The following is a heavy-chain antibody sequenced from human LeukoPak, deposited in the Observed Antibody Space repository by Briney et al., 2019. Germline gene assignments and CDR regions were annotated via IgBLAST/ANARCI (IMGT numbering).Heavy chain of an antibody. D-gene: IGHD6-19*01. Sequence: SETLSLTCTVSGGSITSYYWTWIRQPPGKGLEWIGFIYGDGSTNYNPSLKSRVTISVDTSKNQFSLKLSSVTAADTAVYYCARLAPVAGILDLWGRGTLVTVSS. V-gene: IGHV4-59*08. CDR1: GGSITSYY. CDR2: IYGDGST. CDR3: ARLAPVAGILDL. J-gene: IGHJ2*01.